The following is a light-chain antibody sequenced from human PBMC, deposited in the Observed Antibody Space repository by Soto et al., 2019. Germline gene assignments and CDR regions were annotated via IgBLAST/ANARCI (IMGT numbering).Light chain of an antibody. CDR1: QGINSF. CDR3: QQTYSSPQT. CDR2: AAS. J-gene: IGKJ1*01. Sequence: QLTQSPSSLSASVGDRVTITCRASQGINSFLAWYRQKPGKAPELLIFAASDLQSGVPSRFSGSGSGTDFTLTISSLQPEDFATYYCQQTYSSPQTFGQGTKVDIK. V-gene: IGKV1-39*01.